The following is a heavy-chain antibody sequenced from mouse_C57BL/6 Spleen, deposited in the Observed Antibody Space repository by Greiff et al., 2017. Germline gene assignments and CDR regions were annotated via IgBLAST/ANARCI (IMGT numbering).Heavy chain of an antibody. J-gene: IGHJ3*01. V-gene: IGHV1-82*01. CDR3: ARGHDYDEAWFAY. D-gene: IGHD2-4*01. Sequence: VQLQQSGPELVKPGASVKTSCKASGYAFSSSWMNWVKQRPGKGLEWIGRIYPGDGDTNYNGKFKGKATLTADKSSSTAYMQLSSLTSEDSAVYFCARGHDYDEAWFAYWGQGTLVTVSA. CDR1: GYAFSSSW. CDR2: IYPGDGDT.